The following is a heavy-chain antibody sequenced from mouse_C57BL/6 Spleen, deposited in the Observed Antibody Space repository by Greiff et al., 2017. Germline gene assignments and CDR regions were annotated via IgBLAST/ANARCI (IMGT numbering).Heavy chain of an antibody. CDR1: GYSFTGYY. J-gene: IGHJ4*01. CDR3: ARRWLMGSYAMDY. Sequence: VQLQQSGPELVKPGASVKISCKASGYSFTGYYMNWVKQSPEKSLEWIGEINPSTGGTTYNQKFKAKATLTVDKSSSTAYMQLKSLTSEDSAVYYCARRWLMGSYAMDYWGQGTSVTVSS. CDR2: INPSTGGT. V-gene: IGHV1-42*01. D-gene: IGHD2-3*01.